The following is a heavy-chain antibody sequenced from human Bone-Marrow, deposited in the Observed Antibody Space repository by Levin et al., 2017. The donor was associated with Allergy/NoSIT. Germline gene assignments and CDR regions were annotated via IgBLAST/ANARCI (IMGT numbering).Heavy chain of an antibody. Sequence: SETLSLTCTVSGESVSSSGFYWTWIRQYPGKGLEWIGHIYYPGNTSYNPSLKSRVSISEERSKNQFSLKLVSVTAADTAVYYCARESVYYGSGSWIDCWGQGTLVTVSS. J-gene: IGHJ4*02. V-gene: IGHV4-31*02. CDR2: IYYPGNT. CDR3: ARESVYYGSGSWIDC. CDR1: GESVSSSGFY. D-gene: IGHD3-10*01.